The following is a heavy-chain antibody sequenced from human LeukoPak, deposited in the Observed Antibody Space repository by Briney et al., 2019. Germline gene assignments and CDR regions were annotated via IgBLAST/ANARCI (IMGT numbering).Heavy chain of an antibody. D-gene: IGHD2-2*01. CDR3: ARGPPLKYCSNTNCKPTFDP. J-gene: IGHJ5*02. V-gene: IGHV1-2*06. Sequence: ASVKVSCKASGYTFTSYAMNWVRQAPGQGLEWMGRINPNSGGTNYAQQFQGRVTMTRDTSISTAYMELSRLRSDDTAVYYCARGPPLKYCSNTNCKPTFDPWGQGTLVTVSS. CDR1: GYTFTSYA. CDR2: INPNSGGT.